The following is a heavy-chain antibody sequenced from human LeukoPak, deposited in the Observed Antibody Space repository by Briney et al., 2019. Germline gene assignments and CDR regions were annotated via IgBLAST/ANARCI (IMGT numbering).Heavy chain of an antibody. CDR2: VHHSGRT. D-gene: IGHD4/OR15-4a*01. J-gene: IGHJ1*01. CDR3: ARDLRAKY. CDR1: GAAVFNYY. Sequence: PSETLSLTCNVSGAAVFNYYWSWIRQAPGKGLEWIGYVHHSGRTNSNPSLGSRVTTSVDTSTSQLSLNLTSVTTADTAVYFCARDLRAKYWGQGTLVFVSS. V-gene: IGHV4-59*02.